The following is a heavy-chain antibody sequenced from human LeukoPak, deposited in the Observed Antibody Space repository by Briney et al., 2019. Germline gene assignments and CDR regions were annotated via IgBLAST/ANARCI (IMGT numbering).Heavy chain of an antibody. Sequence: PVKVSCKASGGTFSSYAISWVRQAPGQGLEWMGGIIPIFGTANYAQKFQGRVTITADKSTSTAYMELSSLRSEDTAVHYCARGVSSGWYPLYYWGQGTLVTVSS. CDR2: IIPIFGTA. CDR1: GGTFSSYA. D-gene: IGHD6-19*01. V-gene: IGHV1-69*06. CDR3: ARGVSSGWYPLYY. J-gene: IGHJ4*02.